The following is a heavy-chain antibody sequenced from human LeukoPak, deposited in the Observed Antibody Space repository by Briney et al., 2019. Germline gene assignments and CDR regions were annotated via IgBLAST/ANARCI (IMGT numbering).Heavy chain of an antibody. V-gene: IGHV3-48*04. CDR2: ISSSGSTI. CDR1: GFTFSSYS. Sequence: GGSLRLSCAASGFTFSSYSMNWVRQAPGKGLEWVSYISSSGSTIYYADSVKGRFTISRDNAKNSLYLQMNSLRAEDTAVYYCASSLTGTPSYWGQGTLVTVSS. J-gene: IGHJ4*02. D-gene: IGHD1-20*01. CDR3: ASSLTGTPSY.